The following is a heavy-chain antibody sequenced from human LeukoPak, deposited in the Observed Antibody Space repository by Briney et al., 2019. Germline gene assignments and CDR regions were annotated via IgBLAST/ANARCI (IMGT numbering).Heavy chain of an antibody. Sequence: PGGSLRLSCAASGFTFSSYAMSWVRQAPGKGLEWVSAISGSGGSTYYADSVKGRFTISRDNSKNTLYLQMNSLRAEDTAVYYCAKSENVDTAMVNAFDIWGQGTMVTVSS. V-gene: IGHV3-23*01. CDR2: ISGSGGST. J-gene: IGHJ3*02. D-gene: IGHD5-18*01. CDR3: AKSENVDTAMVNAFDI. CDR1: GFTFSSYA.